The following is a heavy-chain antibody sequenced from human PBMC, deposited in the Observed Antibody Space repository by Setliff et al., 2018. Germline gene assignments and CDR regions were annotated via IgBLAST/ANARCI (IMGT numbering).Heavy chain of an antibody. CDR2: IYIGGSA. CDR3: AREQWLDPPGYYYMDV. V-gene: IGHV4-4*07. CDR1: GGSISSYY. J-gene: IGHJ6*03. Sequence: SETLSLTCTVSGGSISSYYWSWIRQPAGKGLEWIGHIYIGGSANYNPSLKSRVTMSIDTSKNQFSLKLDSVTAADMAVHYCAREQWLDPPGYYYMDVWAKGTTVTVSS. D-gene: IGHD6-19*01.